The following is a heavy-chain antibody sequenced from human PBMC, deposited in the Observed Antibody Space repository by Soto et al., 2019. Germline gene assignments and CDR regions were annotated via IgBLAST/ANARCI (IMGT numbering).Heavy chain of an antibody. CDR3: ARDSGGDYVTDFYYYGMDV. CDR1: GYTFTGYY. V-gene: IGHV1-2*02. D-gene: IGHD4-17*01. J-gene: IGHJ6*02. Sequence: QVQMVQSGAEVKKPGASVRVSCEASGYTFTGYYIHGVRQAPGHGLEWMGCFTPNTGGTNAAPRLQDRVTPTSDTSISTASMELRRLTSDDTAIYYCARDSGGDYVTDFYYYGMDVCGPGATVTVSS. CDR2: FTPNTGGT.